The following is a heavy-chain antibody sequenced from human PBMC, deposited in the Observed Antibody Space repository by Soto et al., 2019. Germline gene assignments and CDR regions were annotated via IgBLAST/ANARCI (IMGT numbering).Heavy chain of an antibody. Sequence: QVQLQESGPGLVKPSETLSLTCTVSGGSISSYYWSWIRQPAGQGLEWIGRIYTSGSTNYNPSLTSRVTMSVDTSKNQFSLKLSSVTAADTAVYYCARAPSSSSWYGGWYFDLWGRGTLVTVST. J-gene: IGHJ2*01. CDR3: ARAPSSSSWYGGWYFDL. CDR1: GGSISSYY. V-gene: IGHV4-4*07. CDR2: IYTSGST. D-gene: IGHD6-13*01.